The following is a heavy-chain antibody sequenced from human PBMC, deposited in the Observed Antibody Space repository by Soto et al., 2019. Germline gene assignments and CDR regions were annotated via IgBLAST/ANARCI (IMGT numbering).Heavy chain of an antibody. D-gene: IGHD1-20*01. CDR3: ARARLGGMWTFDI. Sequence: WASVKVSCKASGYTFTSYYMHWVRQAPGQGLEWMGIINPSGGSTSYAQKFQGRVTMTRDTSTSTVYIELSSLRSEDTAVYYCARARLGGMWTFDIWGQGTMVTVSS. J-gene: IGHJ3*02. CDR1: GYTFTSYY. V-gene: IGHV1-46*03. CDR2: INPSGGST.